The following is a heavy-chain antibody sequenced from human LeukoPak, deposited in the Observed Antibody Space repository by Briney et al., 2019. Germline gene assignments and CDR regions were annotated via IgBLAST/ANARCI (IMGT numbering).Heavy chain of an antibody. J-gene: IGHJ4*02. V-gene: IGHV4-39*07. D-gene: IGHD6-13*01. CDR3: ARYGSYSSSWWYYFDY. CDR2: IYYSGST. CDR1: GGSISSSSYY. Sequence: SETLSLTCTVSGGSISSSSYYWVWIRQPPGKGLEGIGSIYYSGSTYYSPSLKSRVTISVDTSKHQFSLKLSSVTAADTAVYYCARYGSYSSSWWYYFDYWGQGTLVTVSS.